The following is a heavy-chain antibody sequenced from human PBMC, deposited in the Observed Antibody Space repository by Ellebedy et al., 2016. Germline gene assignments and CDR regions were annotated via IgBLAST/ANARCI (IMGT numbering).Heavy chain of an antibody. CDR1: GYSFTSYW. D-gene: IGHD2-21*02. Sequence: ASVKVSCKGSGYSFTSYWIGWVRQMPGKGLEWMGIIYPGDSDTRYSPSFQGQVTISADKSISTAYLQWSSLKASDTAMYYCARREFGVVVTAIDAFDIWGQGTMVTVSS. J-gene: IGHJ3*02. V-gene: IGHV5-51*01. CDR3: ARREFGVVVTAIDAFDI. CDR2: IYPGDSDT.